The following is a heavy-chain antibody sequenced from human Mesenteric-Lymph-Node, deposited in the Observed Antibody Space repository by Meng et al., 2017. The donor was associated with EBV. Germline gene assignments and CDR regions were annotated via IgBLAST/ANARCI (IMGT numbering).Heavy chain of an antibody. V-gene: IGHV3-23*01. J-gene: IGHJ4*02. D-gene: IGHD4-11*01. CDR3: SNLPYSY. CDR1: GFYFNIYD. Sequence: WGSGGALWQTCGSLRLSCVAFGFYFNIYDMHWVRQAPGRGLEWVSGISGSGGTTYYADSVKGRFTISRDNSGNTVYLQMNSLRAEDTAVYYCSNLPYSYWGQGTLVTVSS. CDR2: ISGSGGTT.